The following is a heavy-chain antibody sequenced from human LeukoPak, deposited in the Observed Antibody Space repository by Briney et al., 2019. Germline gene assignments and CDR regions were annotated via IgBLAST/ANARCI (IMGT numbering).Heavy chain of an antibody. D-gene: IGHD2-2*01. CDR3: ARRISTRRGETCSSTSCYFDY. J-gene: IGHJ4*02. CDR1: GGSISSSRYF. Sequence: PSETLSLTCTVSGGSISSSRYFLGWIRQPPGKGLEWIGSIFHSGITYYNPSLRSRITISVDTSKNQFSLRLNFVTAADTAVYYCARRISTRRGETCSSTSCYFDYWGQGTLVTVSS. V-gene: IGHV4-39*07. CDR2: IFHSGIT.